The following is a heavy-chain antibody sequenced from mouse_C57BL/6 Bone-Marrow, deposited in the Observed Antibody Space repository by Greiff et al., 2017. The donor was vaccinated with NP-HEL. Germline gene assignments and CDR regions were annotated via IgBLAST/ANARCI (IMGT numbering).Heavy chain of an antibody. V-gene: IGHV1-64*01. CDR3: ARWHYYGSSYWYFDV. Sequence: QVQLQQSGAELVKPGASVKLSCKASGYTFTSYWMHWVKQRPGQGLEWIGMIHPNSGSTNYNEKFKSKATLTVDKSSSTAYMQLSSLTSEDSAVYYCARWHYYGSSYWYFDVWGTGTTVTVSS. J-gene: IGHJ1*03. CDR2: IHPNSGST. CDR1: GYTFTSYW. D-gene: IGHD1-1*01.